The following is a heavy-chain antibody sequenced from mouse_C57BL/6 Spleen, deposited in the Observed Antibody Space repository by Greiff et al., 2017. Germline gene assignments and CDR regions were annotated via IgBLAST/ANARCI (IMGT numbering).Heavy chain of an antibody. CDR2: INPSTGGT. Sequence: VQLKQSGPELVKPGASVKISCKASGYSFTGYYMNWVKQSPEKSLEWIGEINPSTGGTTYNQKFKAKATLTVDKSSSTAYMQLKSLTSEDSAVYYCARGWNYDHDWFAYWGQGTLVTVSA. J-gene: IGHJ3*01. D-gene: IGHD2-4*01. CDR3: ARGWNYDHDWFAY. CDR1: GYSFTGYY. V-gene: IGHV1-42*01.